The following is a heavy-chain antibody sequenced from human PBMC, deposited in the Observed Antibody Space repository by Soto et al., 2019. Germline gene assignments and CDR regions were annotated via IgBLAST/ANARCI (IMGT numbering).Heavy chain of an antibody. CDR3: ARENPRYFDWLSPDSSYGMDV. J-gene: IGHJ6*02. CDR2: ISGYSGNT. D-gene: IGHD3-9*01. Sequence: PSVKVSCKASGYTFTRHGISWVRQAPGQGLEWMGWISGYSGNTDYAQKFQGRVTMTTDTSTNIAYMELRSLRSDDTALYYCARENPRYFDWLSPDSSYGMDVWGQGTTVTVSS. V-gene: IGHV1-18*01. CDR1: GYTFTRHG.